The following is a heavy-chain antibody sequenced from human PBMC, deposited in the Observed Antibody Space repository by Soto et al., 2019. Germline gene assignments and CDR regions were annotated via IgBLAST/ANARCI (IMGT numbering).Heavy chain of an antibody. CDR1: GFTFSSYA. CDR3: AKVARVATRGGGYYFDY. CDR2: ISGSGGST. D-gene: IGHD5-12*01. J-gene: IGHJ4*02. Sequence: ESGGGLVQPGGSLRLSCAASGFTFSSYAMSWVRQAPGKGLEWVSAISGSGGSTYYADSVKGRFTISRDNSKNTLYLQMNSLRAEDTAVYYCAKVARVATRGGGYYFDYWGQGTLVTVSS. V-gene: IGHV3-23*01.